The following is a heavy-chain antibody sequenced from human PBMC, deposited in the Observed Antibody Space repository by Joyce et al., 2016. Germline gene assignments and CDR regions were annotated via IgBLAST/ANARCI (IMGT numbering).Heavy chain of an antibody. CDR3: ARWDHSNDWYLTY. Sequence: EVQLVESGGGLVQPGGSLRLSCTVSGFTFSTYYMAWVRQAPGKGLEWVGNIRDDGSAACYADSVKGRFTISRDNAKKSLYLQMNSLRTDDTAVYYCARWDHSNDWYLTYWGQGTLVTVSS. V-gene: IGHV3-7*05. CDR2: IRDDGSAA. CDR1: GFTFSTYY. D-gene: IGHD6-19*01. J-gene: IGHJ4*02.